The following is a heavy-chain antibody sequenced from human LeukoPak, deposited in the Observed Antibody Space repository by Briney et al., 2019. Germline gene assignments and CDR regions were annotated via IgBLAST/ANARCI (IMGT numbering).Heavy chain of an antibody. V-gene: IGHV3-33*01. CDR3: ASTSGWYEPIDY. Sequence: GGSLRLSCAAPGLTFSSYGMHWVRQAPGKGLEWVAVIWYDGSNKYYADSVKGRFSISRDNSKNTLYLQMNSLRAEDTPVYYCASTSGWYEPIDYWGQGNLVTVSS. CDR2: IWYDGSNK. D-gene: IGHD6-19*01. CDR1: GLTFSSYG. J-gene: IGHJ4*02.